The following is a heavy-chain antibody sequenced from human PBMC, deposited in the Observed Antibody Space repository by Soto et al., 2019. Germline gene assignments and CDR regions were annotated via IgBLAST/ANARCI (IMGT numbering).Heavy chain of an antibody. D-gene: IGHD3-3*01. Sequence: QVKLVQSGGEVKQPGASVKISCKASGYTLSIYGISWVRKATGQGLEWMGWISAYNGNTNYAQKFQGRVTMTTDTSTSTAYMELRSLRSDDTAIYYCARTLNEWLLGLEWGQGTLVTVSS. CDR1: GYTLSIYG. CDR3: ARTLNEWLLGLE. J-gene: IGHJ4*02. V-gene: IGHV1-18*01. CDR2: ISAYNGNT.